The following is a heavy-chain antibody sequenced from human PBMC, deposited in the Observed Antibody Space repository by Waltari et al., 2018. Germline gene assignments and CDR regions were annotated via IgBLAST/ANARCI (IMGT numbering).Heavy chain of an antibody. D-gene: IGHD2-15*01. Sequence: EVQLAESGGGLVRHGGSLRLSCAASGFSVDRYAMHWVRQAPGKGLEWISGISGNSGNKGYADSVKGRFTVSRDNDKQTLYLEMNIVMTEDTGLYYCTKAITRYCSGTSCLDHYFAHWGQGAQVTVSS. CDR1: GFSVDRYA. J-gene: IGHJ4*02. CDR2: ISGNSGNK. CDR3: TKAITRYCSGTSCLDHYFAH. V-gene: IGHV3-9*01.